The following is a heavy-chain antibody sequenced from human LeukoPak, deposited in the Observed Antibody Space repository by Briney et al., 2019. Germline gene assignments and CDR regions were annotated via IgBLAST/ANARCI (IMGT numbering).Heavy chain of an antibody. D-gene: IGHD3-16*01. CDR1: GAPMCNYY. CDR3: ARETSQKGAHYMDV. V-gene: IGHV4-59*01. CDR2: IYYSGST. Sequence: SETLSLTCSVSGAPMCNYYWVWLRQPPGKGVEGIGYIYYSGSTNYNPSLTSRVTISVDTSKNQFSLKLSSVTAADTAVYYCARETSQKGAHYMDVWGKGTTVTISS. J-gene: IGHJ6*03.